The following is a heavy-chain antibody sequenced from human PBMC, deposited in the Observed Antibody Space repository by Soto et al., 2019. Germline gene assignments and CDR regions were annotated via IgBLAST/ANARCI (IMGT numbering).Heavy chain of an antibody. CDR1: GFTFYDYA. CDR2: ISGSGDFT. V-gene: IGHV3-23*01. D-gene: IGHD1-26*01. Sequence: EVQLLESGGGLVQPGGSLRLSCAASGFTFYDYAMAWVRQAPGKGLEWVSAISGSGDFTYYADSVKGRFTISRDNSRNTLYLQMNSLGAEDTAVYYCAKDLYVQPPSGWFDPWGQGTLVTVSS. CDR3: AKDLYVQPPSGWFDP. J-gene: IGHJ5*02.